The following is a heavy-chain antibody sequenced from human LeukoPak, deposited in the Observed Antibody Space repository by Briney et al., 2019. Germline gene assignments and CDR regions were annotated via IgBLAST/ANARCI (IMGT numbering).Heavy chain of an antibody. CDR2: IIPIFSTA. D-gene: IGHD6-6*01. J-gene: IGHJ5*02. Sequence: SVKVSCKASGRTFSSDAISWVRQAPGQGLEWMGGIIPIFSTANYAQTFQGRVTITTDESTSTASMELSSLTSEHTAVYYCATSQQYSRSSHRFDPWGQGTLVTVSS. CDR1: GRTFSSDA. CDR3: ATSQQYSRSSHRFDP. V-gene: IGHV1-69*05.